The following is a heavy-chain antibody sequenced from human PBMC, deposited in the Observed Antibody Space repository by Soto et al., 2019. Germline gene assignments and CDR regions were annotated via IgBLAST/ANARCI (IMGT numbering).Heavy chain of an antibody. CDR3: ARHFNMVRGVTEFDP. CDR1: GYSFTSYW. CDR2: IDPSDSYT. V-gene: IGHV5-10-1*01. Sequence: PGESLKISCKGSGYSFTSYWISWVRQMPGKGLEWMGRIDPSDSYTNYSPSFQGHVTISADKSISTAYLQWSSLKASDTAMYYCARHFNMVRGVTEFDPWGQGTLVTVSS. D-gene: IGHD3-10*01. J-gene: IGHJ5*02.